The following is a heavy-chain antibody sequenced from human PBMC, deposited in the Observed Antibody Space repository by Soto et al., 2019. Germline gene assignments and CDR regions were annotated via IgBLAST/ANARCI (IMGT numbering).Heavy chain of an antibody. CDR3: AREGYSQIDY. CDR1: GGSISSYY. V-gene: IGHV4-59*01. D-gene: IGHD5-18*01. J-gene: IGHJ4*02. CDR2: IYYSGST. Sequence: SETLSLTCTVSGGSISSYYWSWIRQPPGKGLEWIGYIYYSGSTNYNPSLKSRVTISVDTSKNQFSLKLSSVTAADTAVYYCAREGYSQIDYWGQGTLVTVSS.